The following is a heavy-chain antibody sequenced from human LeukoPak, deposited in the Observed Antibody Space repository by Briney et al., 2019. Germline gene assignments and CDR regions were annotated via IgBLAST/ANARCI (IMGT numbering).Heavy chain of an antibody. CDR3: ARDVVGRGYCSGGTCFPDYYGMDV. V-gene: IGHV1-2*04. CDR2: INPNSGGT. D-gene: IGHD2-15*01. J-gene: IGHJ6*02. Sequence: ASVKVSCKASGYTFTGYYMHWMRQAPGQGLEWMGWINPNSGGTNYAQKFQGWVTMTRDTSISTAYKELSRLRSDDTAVYYCARDVVGRGYCSGGTCFPDYYGMDVWGQGTTVTVSS. CDR1: GYTFTGYY.